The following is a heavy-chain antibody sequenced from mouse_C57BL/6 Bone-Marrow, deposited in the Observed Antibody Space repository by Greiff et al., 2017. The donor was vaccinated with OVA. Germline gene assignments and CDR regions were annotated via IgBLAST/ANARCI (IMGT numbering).Heavy chain of an antibody. Sequence: EVKLVESGGGLVKPGGSLKLSCAASGFTFSSYAMSWVRQTPEKRLEWVATISDGGSYTYYPDNVKGRVTISRDNAKNNLYLQMSHLKSEDTAMYYCARDIATVVRYFDVWGTGTTVTVSS. J-gene: IGHJ1*03. CDR1: GFTFSSYA. V-gene: IGHV5-4*01. CDR3: ARDIATVVRYFDV. CDR2: ISDGGSYT. D-gene: IGHD1-1*01.